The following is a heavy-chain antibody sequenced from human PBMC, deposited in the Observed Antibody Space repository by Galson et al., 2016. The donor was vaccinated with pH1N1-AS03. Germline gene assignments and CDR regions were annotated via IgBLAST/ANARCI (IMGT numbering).Heavy chain of an antibody. CDR3: AKGYSATPSGTFDI. CDR1: GGTFNTYA. J-gene: IGHJ3*02. D-gene: IGHD2-15*01. V-gene: IGHV1-69*04. Sequence: SVKVSCKASGGTFNTYAISWVRQAPGQGLEWMGRIIPMLNIPDYAQKFQVRVPITADQSTTTAYMELTNLRSDDTALYYCAKGYSATPSGTFDIWGQGTMVTVSS. CDR2: IIPMLNIP.